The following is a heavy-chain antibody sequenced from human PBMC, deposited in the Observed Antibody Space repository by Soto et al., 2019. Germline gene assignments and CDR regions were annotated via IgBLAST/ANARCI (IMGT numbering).Heavy chain of an antibody. D-gene: IGHD2-21*01. V-gene: IGHV3-21*01. CDR2: ISSSSSYI. J-gene: IGHJ6*03. CDR3: ARGIGAPRRYYYYMDG. Sequence: PGGSLRLSCAASGFTFSSYSMNWVRQAPGKGLEWVSSISSSSSYIYYADSVKGRFTISRDNAKNSLYLQMNSLRAEDTAVYYCARGIGAPRRYYYYMDGWGKGTTVTGAS. CDR1: GFTFSSYS.